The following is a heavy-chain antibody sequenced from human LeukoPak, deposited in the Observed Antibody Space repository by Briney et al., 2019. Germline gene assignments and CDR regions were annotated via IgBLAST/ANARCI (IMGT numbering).Heavy chain of an antibody. CDR2: ISSNGGST. CDR1: GYTFSSYA. V-gene: IGHV3-64D*06. D-gene: IGHD6-19*01. CDR3: VKGSSGWYSGTDY. J-gene: IGHJ4*02. Sequence: PGGSLRLSCSGSGYTFSSYAMHWVRQAPGKGLEYVSAISSNGGSTYYADSVKGRFTISRDNSKNTLYLQMSSLRAEDTAVYYCVKGSSGWYSGTDYWGQGTLVTVSS.